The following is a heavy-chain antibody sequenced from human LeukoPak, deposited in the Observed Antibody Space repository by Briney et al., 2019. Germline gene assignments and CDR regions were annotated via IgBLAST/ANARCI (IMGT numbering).Heavy chain of an antibody. J-gene: IGHJ6*02. CDR2: IKSKTDGGTT. V-gene: IGHV3-15*01. CDR1: GFTFSNYE. Sequence: GGPLRLSCAASGFTFSNYEVNWVRQAPGKGLEWVGRIKSKTDGGTTDHAAPVKGRFTISRDDSKNTLYMQMNSLKTEDTAVYYCTTALVRGVIIAPYYYYGMDVWGQGTTVTVSS. CDR3: TTALVRGVIIAPYYYYGMDV. D-gene: IGHD3-10*01.